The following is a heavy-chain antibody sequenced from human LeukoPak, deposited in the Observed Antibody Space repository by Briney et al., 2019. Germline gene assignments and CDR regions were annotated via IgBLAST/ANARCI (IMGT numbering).Heavy chain of an antibody. CDR1: GFTFSSYD. D-gene: IGHD2-2*01. J-gene: IGHJ6*02. CDR2: IGTAGDT. V-gene: IGHV3-13*04. CDR3: ARGQRYCSSTSCSPDLMDV. Sequence: GGSLRLSCAASGFTFSSYDMHWVRQATGKGLEWVSAIGTAGDTYYPGSVKGRFTISRENAKNSLYLQMNSLRAGDTAVYYCARGQRYCSSTSCSPDLMDVWGQGTTVTVSS.